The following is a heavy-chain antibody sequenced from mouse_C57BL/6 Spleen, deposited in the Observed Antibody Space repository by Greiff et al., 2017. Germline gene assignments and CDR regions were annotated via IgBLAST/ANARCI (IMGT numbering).Heavy chain of an antibody. CDR2: IQPNSGST. D-gene: IGHD1-1*01. CDR3: AREGLLLAWFAY. V-gene: IGHV1-64*01. J-gene: IGHJ3*01. Sequence: VQLQQPGAELVKPGASVKLSCKASGYTFTSYWMHWVKQRPGQGLEWIGMIQPNSGSTNYNEKFKSKATLTVDKSSSTAYMQLSSLTSEDSAVYCCAREGLLLAWFAYWGQGTLVTVSA. CDR1: GYTFTSYW.